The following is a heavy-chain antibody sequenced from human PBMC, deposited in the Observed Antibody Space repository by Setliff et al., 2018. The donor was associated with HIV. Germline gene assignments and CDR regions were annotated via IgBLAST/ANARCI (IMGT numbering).Heavy chain of an antibody. CDR2: IKQDGSEK. V-gene: IGHV3-7*01. CDR1: GFTFSSHW. J-gene: IGHJ4*02. D-gene: IGHD3-9*01. CDR3: ATNFLYDILTGYFPYQFDQ. Sequence: GGSLRLSCAASGFTFSSHWMSWIRQAPGKGLEWVASIKQDGSEKYFVDSVKGRFTISRDNAKDSMFLQINSLRGEDTAVYYCATNFLYDILTGYFPYQFDQWGQGTLVTAPQ.